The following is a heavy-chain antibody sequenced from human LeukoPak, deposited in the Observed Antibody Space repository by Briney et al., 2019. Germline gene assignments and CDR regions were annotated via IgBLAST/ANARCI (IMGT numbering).Heavy chain of an antibody. Sequence: GGSLRLSCAASGFTFSSYSMNWVRQAPGKGLEWVAVISYDGSNKYYADSVKGRFTISRDNSKNTLYLQMNSLRAEDTAVYYCANPRRGTGPPGYWGQGTLVTVSS. D-gene: IGHD7-27*01. CDR2: ISYDGSNK. V-gene: IGHV3-30*18. J-gene: IGHJ4*02. CDR1: GFTFSSYS. CDR3: ANPRRGTGPPGY.